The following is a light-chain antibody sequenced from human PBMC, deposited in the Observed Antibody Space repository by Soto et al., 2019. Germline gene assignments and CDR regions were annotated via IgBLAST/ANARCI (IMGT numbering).Light chain of an antibody. CDR2: WAS. CDR3: QQYFTSPFT. V-gene: IGKV4-1*01. Sequence: DIVMTQSPDSLAVSLGERATINCKSSQSVLFSSNNKNYLAWYQQKPGHPPKLLIYWASTRESRVPDRFSGSGSGTDFTLTISSLQAEDVAVYYCQQYFTSPFTFGPGTKVALK. J-gene: IGKJ3*01. CDR1: QSVLFSSNNKNY.